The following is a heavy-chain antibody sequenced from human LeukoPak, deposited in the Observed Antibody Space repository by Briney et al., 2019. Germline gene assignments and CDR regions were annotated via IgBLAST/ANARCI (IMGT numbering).Heavy chain of an antibody. D-gene: IGHD4-17*01. CDR3: ARHAHNDYGDYVLDY. V-gene: IGHV1-69*05. CDR2: IIPIFGTA. CDR1: GGTFSSYA. J-gene: IGHJ4*02. Sequence: GSSVKVSCKASGGTFSSYAISWVRQAPGQGPEWMGGIIPIFGTANYAQKFQGRVTITTDESTSTAYMELSSLRSEDTAVYYCARHAHNDYGDYVLDYWGQGTLVTVSS.